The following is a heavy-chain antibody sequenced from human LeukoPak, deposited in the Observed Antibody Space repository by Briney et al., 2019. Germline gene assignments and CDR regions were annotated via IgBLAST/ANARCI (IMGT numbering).Heavy chain of an antibody. Sequence: GGSLRLSCAASGFTFSGSAMHWVRQASGKGLEWVGRIRSKANSYATAYAASVKGRFTISRDDSKNTLYLQMNSLKTEDTAVYYCTTDLYPLVDYWGQGTLVTVSS. CDR1: GFTFSGSA. J-gene: IGHJ4*02. V-gene: IGHV3-73*01. CDR3: TTDLYPLVDY. D-gene: IGHD2-8*01. CDR2: IRSKANSYAT.